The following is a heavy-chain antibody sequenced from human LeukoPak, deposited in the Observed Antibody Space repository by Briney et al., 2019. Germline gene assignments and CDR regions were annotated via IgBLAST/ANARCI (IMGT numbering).Heavy chain of an antibody. CDR2: INDNGGTT. CDR3: ARVSGPSSF. J-gene: IGHJ1*01. D-gene: IGHD6-25*01. V-gene: IGHV3-64*04. Sequence: QPGGSLRLSCSASGFTFSSCAMHWVRQAPGKGLEYVSGINDNGGTTHYGDSVKGRLTISRDNAKNTVYLQMNSLRVEDTAVYYCARVSGPSSFWGQGTLVTVPS. CDR1: GFTFSSCA.